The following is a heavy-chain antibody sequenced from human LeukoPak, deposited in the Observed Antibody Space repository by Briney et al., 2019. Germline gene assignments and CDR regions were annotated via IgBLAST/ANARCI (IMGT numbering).Heavy chain of an antibody. CDR3: ARDGYSNAMDV. J-gene: IGHJ6*02. V-gene: IGHV3-7*04. Sequence: LGGSLRLSCAASGFTFSRNWTSWVRQAPGKGPEWVANIKYDGSEKYYVDFVKGRFTISRDNAKNSLYLQMNSLRVEDTAVYYCARDGYSNAMDVWGQGTTVTVSS. CDR1: GFTFSRNW. CDR2: IKYDGSEK.